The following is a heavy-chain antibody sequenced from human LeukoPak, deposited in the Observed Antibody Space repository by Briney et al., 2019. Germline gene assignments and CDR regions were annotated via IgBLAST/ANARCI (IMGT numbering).Heavy chain of an antibody. CDR1: GFTFRTYW. Sequence: GSLRLSCAASGFTFRTYWMHWGRQAPGKGLEWVSRINPDGITTTCADSVKGRFTISRDNAKNTLFLQMNSLRAEDTAVYYCARDYYYGMDVWGQGTTITVSS. V-gene: IGHV3-74*01. CDR2: INPDGITT. CDR3: ARDYYYGMDV. J-gene: IGHJ6*02.